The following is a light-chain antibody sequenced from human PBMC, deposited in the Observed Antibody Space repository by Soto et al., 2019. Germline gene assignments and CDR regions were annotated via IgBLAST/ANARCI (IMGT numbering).Light chain of an antibody. V-gene: IGLV2-8*01. CDR1: SSDVGAYEY. Sequence: SVLTQPPSPSGSPGESVTISCPGNSSDVGAYEYVSWYQHHPGRAPKLILYEVTKRPSGVPGRFSGSKSGNTASLTVSGLQAEDEADYYCSSYAGSSVVFGTGTKVTVL. CDR3: SSYAGSSVV. J-gene: IGLJ1*01. CDR2: EVT.